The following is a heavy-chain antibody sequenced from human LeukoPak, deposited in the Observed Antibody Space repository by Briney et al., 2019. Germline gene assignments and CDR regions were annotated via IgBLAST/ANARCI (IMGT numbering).Heavy chain of an antibody. Sequence: AGGSLSFSCEAPKFTFSTFWMSWFRKAPGKGLKWGPNIKQDGSEKYYVDSVKGRFTISRDNAKNSLYLQMNSLRAEDTAVYYCARRRYSGSSQHFDYWGLGTLVTVSS. CDR3: ARRRYSGSSQHFDY. V-gene: IGHV3-7*01. J-gene: IGHJ4*02. CDR2: IKQDGSEK. D-gene: IGHD1-26*01. CDR1: KFTFSTFW.